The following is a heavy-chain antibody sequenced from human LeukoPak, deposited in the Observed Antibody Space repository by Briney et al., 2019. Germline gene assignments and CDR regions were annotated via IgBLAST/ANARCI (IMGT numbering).Heavy chain of an antibody. D-gene: IGHD3-3*01. CDR3: ARDRDDFWSGYSYGMDV. J-gene: IGHJ6*02. CDR1: GVSISSYY. V-gene: IGHV4-4*07. Sequence: SETLSLTCTVSGVSISSYYWSWLRQPAGKGLEWLGRIYTSGSTNYNPSLKSRVTMSVDTSKNQFSLKLSSVTAADTAVYYCARDRDDFWSGYSYGMDVWGQGTTVTVSS. CDR2: IYTSGST.